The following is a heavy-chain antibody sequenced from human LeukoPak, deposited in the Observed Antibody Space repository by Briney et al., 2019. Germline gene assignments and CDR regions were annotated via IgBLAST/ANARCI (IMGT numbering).Heavy chain of an antibody. V-gene: IGHV3-30*03. D-gene: IGHD4-11*01. CDR3: ARDKQFRLGMDA. CDR2: ISYDGSNK. J-gene: IGHJ6*02. Sequence: GGSLRLSCAASGFTFSSYGMHWVRQAPGKGLEWVAVISYDGSNKYYAGSVKGRFTISRDNSKNTLYLQMNSLRAEDTAVYFCARDKQFRLGMDAWGQGTTVTVSS. CDR1: GFTFSSYG.